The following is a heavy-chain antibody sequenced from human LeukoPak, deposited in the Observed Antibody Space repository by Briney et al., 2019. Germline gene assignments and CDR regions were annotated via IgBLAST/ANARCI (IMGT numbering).Heavy chain of an antibody. Sequence: SETLSLTCAVSGGSISSSNWWSWVRQPPGKGLEWIGEINHSGSTNYNPSLKSRVTISVDTSKNQFSLKLSSVTAADTAVYYCAREYYYDSSGYPDYWGQGTLVTVSS. CDR1: GGSISSSNW. V-gene: IGHV4-4*02. J-gene: IGHJ4*02. D-gene: IGHD3-22*01. CDR2: INHSGST. CDR3: AREYYYDSSGYPDY.